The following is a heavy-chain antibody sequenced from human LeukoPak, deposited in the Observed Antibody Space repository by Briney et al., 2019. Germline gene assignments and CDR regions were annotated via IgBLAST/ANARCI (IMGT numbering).Heavy chain of an antibody. D-gene: IGHD2/OR15-2a*01. J-gene: IGHJ5*02. CDR2: ISSSSNYI. Sequence: GGSLRLSCAASEFTFNSYNMNWVRQAPGKGLEWVSSISSSSNYIYYADPVKGRFTISRDNAKNSLYLQMKSLRAEDTAVYYCARGKTSQNIVTRKTYNWFDPWGQGTLVTVSS. CDR1: EFTFNSYN. V-gene: IGHV3-21*01. CDR3: ARGKTSQNIVTRKTYNWFDP.